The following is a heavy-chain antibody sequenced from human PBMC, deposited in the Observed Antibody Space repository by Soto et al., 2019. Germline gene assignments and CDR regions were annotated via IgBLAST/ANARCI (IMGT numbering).Heavy chain of an antibody. D-gene: IGHD3-22*01. CDR2: ISGSGGST. Sequence: GGSLRLSCAASGFTFSSYAMSWVRQAPGKGLEWVSAISGSGGSTYYADSVKGRFTISRDNSKNTLYLQMNSLRAEDTAVYYCAKDSIVEVVIPESPYYYGMDVWGQGTTVTVSS. CDR1: GFTFSSYA. J-gene: IGHJ6*02. V-gene: IGHV3-23*01. CDR3: AKDSIVEVVIPESPYYYGMDV.